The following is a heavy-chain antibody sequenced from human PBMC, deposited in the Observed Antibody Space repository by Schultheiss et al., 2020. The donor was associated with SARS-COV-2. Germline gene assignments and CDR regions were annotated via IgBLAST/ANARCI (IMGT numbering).Heavy chain of an antibody. V-gene: IGHV1-8*01. D-gene: IGHD5-24*01. CDR3: ARVRGVKDGYNSFYYYYYGMDV. CDR1: GYTFTSYD. CDR2: MNPNSGNT. J-gene: IGHJ6*02. Sequence: ASVKVSCKASGYTFTSYDINWVRQATGQGLEWMGWMNPNSGNTGYAQKFQGRVTMTRNTSISTAYMELSSLRSEDTAVYYCARVRGVKDGYNSFYYYYYGMDVWGQGTTVTVSS.